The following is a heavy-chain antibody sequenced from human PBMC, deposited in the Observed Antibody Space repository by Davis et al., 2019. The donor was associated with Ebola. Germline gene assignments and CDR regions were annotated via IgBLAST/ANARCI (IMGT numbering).Heavy chain of an antibody. CDR2: INQDGSQK. CDR1: GFTLSSFW. J-gene: IGHJ6*03. Sequence: GESLKISCATSGFTLSSFWISWVRQAPGKGLEWVANINQDGSQKNYVDSVKGRFTISRDTSKNTLFLQNNSLRAEDTAVYYCAASVAATGVYYYYMDVWGKGTAVSVSS. V-gene: IGHV3-7*03. D-gene: IGHD7-27*01. CDR3: AASVAATGVYYYYMDV.